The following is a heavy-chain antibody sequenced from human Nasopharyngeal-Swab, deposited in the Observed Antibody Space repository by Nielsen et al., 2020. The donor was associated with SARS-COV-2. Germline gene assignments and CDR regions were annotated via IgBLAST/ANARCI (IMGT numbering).Heavy chain of an antibody. CDR2: SSSSSSYI. Sequence: GESLKISCAASGFTFSSYSMNWVRQAPGKGLEWVSSSSSSSSYIYYADSVKGRFTISRDNAKNSLYLQMNSLRAEDTAVYYCARGCVLTGPTCNYYGMDVWGQGTTVTVSS. J-gene: IGHJ6*02. CDR3: ARGCVLTGPTCNYYGMDV. D-gene: IGHD3-9*01. V-gene: IGHV3-21*01. CDR1: GFTFSSYS.